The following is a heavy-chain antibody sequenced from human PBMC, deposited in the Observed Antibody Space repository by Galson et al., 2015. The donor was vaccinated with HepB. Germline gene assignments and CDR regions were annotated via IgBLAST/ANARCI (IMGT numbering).Heavy chain of an antibody. CDR1: GGTFTNYA. Sequence: SVKVSCKASGGTFTNYAISWVRQAPGQGLEWMGGIIPIFGFPNDAQKFQGRVTITADESTSTAYMELSSLTSEDTAVYYCARSVYYGSGSYHSSDYWGQGTLVSVSS. CDR3: ARSVYYGSGSYHSSDY. D-gene: IGHD3-10*01. CDR2: IIPIFGFP. V-gene: IGHV1-69*13. J-gene: IGHJ4*02.